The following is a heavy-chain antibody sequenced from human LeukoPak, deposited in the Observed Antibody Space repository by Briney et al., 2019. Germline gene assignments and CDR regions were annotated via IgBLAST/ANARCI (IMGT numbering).Heavy chain of an antibody. CDR2: ISFDGGSK. CDR3: ARGLGGTGPDAFDI. D-gene: IGHD1-1*01. Sequence: SCKASGYTFTGYYMHWVRQAPGKGLEWVAVISFDGGSKNYADSVKNRLTISRDNSKNTLYVQMNSLRAEDMAVYYCARGLGGTGPDAFDIWGQGTVVTVSA. V-gene: IGHV3-30-3*01. J-gene: IGHJ3*02. CDR1: GYTFTGYY.